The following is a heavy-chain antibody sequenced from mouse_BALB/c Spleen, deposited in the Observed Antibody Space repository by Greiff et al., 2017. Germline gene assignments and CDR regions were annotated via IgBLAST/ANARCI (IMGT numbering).Heavy chain of an antibody. V-gene: IGHV5-6*01. CDR1: GFTFSSYG. CDR2: ISSGGSYT. Sequence: EVHLVESGGDLVKPGGSLKLSCAASGFTFSSYGMSWVRQTPDKRLEWVATISSGGSYTYYPDSVKGRFTISRDNAKNTLYLQMSSLKSEDTAMYYCARTHRLRLGAMDQWGQGTSGTGSS. D-gene: IGHD1-1*01. J-gene: IGHJ4*01. CDR3: ARTHRLRLGAMDQ.